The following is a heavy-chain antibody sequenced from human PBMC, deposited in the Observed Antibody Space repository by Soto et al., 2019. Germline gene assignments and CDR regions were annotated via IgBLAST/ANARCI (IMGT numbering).Heavy chain of an antibody. Sequence: SETLSLTCTVSGGSISSYYWSWIRQPPGKGLEWIGYIYYSGSTNYNPSLKSRVTISVDTSKNQFSLKLSSVTAADTAVYYCARSTNYYDSSGYYPVDYWGQGTLVTVS. CDR2: IYYSGST. D-gene: IGHD3-22*01. J-gene: IGHJ4*02. CDR3: ARSTNYYDSSGYYPVDY. CDR1: GGSISSYY. V-gene: IGHV4-59*01.